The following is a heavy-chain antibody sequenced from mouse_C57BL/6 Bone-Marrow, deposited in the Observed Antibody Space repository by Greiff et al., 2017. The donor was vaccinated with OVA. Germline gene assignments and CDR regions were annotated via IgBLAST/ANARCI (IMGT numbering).Heavy chain of an antibody. CDR1: GYTFTSYW. CDR3: ARDDYLAY. Sequence: VQLQQPGAELVRPGPSVKLSCKASGYTFTSYWMHWVKQRPGQGLEWIGVIDPSDSYTNYNQKFKGKATLTVDTSSSTAYMQLSSLTSEDSAVYYCARDDYLAYWGQGTLVTVSA. V-gene: IGHV1-59*01. D-gene: IGHD2-4*01. J-gene: IGHJ3*01. CDR2: IDPSDSYT.